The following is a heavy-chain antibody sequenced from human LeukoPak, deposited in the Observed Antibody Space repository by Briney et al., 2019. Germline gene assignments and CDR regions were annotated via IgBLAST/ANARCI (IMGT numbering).Heavy chain of an antibody. CDR2: ISGSGGST. V-gene: IGHV3-23*01. J-gene: IGHJ4*02. CDR1: GFTFSSYA. Sequence: GESLRPSCAASGFTFSSYAMSWVRQAPGKGLEWVSAISGSGGSTYYADSVKGRFTISRDNSKNTLYLQMNSLRAEDTAVYYCAKDPNLNIVVVPAAIRLRRYCGQGTLVTVSS. D-gene: IGHD2-2*01. CDR3: AKDPNLNIVVVPAAIRLRRY.